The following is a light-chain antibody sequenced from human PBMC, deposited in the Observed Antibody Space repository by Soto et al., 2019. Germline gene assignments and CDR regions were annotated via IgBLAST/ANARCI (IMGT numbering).Light chain of an antibody. J-gene: IGLJ1*01. CDR3: SSYAGSNNV. CDR1: SSDVGGYNY. V-gene: IGLV2-8*01. CDR2: EVS. Sequence: QSALTQPPSASGSPGQSVTISCTGTSSDVGGYNYVSWYQQDPGKAPKLMIYEVSKRPSGVPDRFSGSKSGNTASLTVSGLQAEDEADYYCSSYAGSNNVFGTGTKVTVL.